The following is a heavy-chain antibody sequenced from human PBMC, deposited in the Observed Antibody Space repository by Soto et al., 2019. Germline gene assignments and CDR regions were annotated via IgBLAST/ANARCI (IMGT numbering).Heavy chain of an antibody. CDR1: GFNFSSYA. Sequence: GTRRLSCASSGFNFSSYAMSWVRQAPGKGLEGVSAISGSGGSTYYADSVKGRFTISRDNSRNTLYLQMNSLRAEDTAVYYCAKDGLTYYDLWSGPSSHPYVMDVWGQGTTVTGSS. CDR2: ISGSGGST. J-gene: IGHJ6*02. V-gene: IGHV3-23*01. D-gene: IGHD3-3*01. CDR3: AKDGLTYYDLWSGPSSHPYVMDV.